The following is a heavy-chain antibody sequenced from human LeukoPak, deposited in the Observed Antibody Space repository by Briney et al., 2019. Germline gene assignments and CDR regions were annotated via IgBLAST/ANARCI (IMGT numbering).Heavy chain of an antibody. V-gene: IGHV3-23*01. J-gene: IGHJ4*02. Sequence: GGSLRLSCAASGFTFSSYAMSWVRQAPGKGLEWVSAISGSGGSTYYADSVKGRFTISRDNSKNTLYLQMNSLRAEDTAVYYCAKLNSGYSYGRPYYFDYWGQGTLVTVSS. CDR1: GFTFSSYA. CDR2: ISGSGGST. CDR3: AKLNSGYSYGRPYYFDY. D-gene: IGHD5-18*01.